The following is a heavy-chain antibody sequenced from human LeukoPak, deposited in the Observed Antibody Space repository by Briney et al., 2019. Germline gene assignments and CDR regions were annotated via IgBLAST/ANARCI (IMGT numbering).Heavy chain of an antibody. CDR3: GYSYGYDYYYMDV. CDR2: IIPIFGTA. J-gene: IGHJ6*03. D-gene: IGHD5-18*01. CDR1: GGTFSSYA. V-gene: IGHV1-69*13. Sequence: PVKVSCKASGGTFSSYAISWVRQAPGQGLEWMGGIIPIFGTANYAQKFQGRVTITADESTSTAYMELSSPRSEDTAVYFCGYSYGYDYYYMDVWGKGTTVTVSS.